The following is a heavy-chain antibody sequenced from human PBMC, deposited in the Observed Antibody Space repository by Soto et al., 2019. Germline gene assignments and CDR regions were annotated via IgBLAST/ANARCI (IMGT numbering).Heavy chain of an antibody. CDR2: ISAYNGNT. J-gene: IGHJ3*02. D-gene: IGHD5-12*01. Sequence: GASVKVSCKASGYTFTSYGISWVRQAPGQGLEWMGWISAYNGNTNYAQKLQGRVTMTTDTSTSTAYMELRSLRSDDTAVYYCARDIVATIPRSYGAFDIWGQGTMVTVS. V-gene: IGHV1-18*01. CDR3: ARDIVATIPRSYGAFDI. CDR1: GYTFTSYG.